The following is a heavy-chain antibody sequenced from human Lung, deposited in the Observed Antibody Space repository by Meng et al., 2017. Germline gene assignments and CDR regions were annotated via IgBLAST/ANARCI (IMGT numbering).Heavy chain of an antibody. Sequence: QVHLQQWGAGLLKPSETLSLHCVVSGGSFSDYYWSWIRQPPGKGLEWIGEINHSGETNYNPSLESRATISVDTSQNNLSLKLSSVTAADSAVYYCARGPTTMAHDFDYWGQGTLVTVSS. CDR1: GGSFSDYY. J-gene: IGHJ4*02. CDR2: INHSGET. CDR3: ARGPTTMAHDFDY. D-gene: IGHD4-11*01. V-gene: IGHV4-34*01.